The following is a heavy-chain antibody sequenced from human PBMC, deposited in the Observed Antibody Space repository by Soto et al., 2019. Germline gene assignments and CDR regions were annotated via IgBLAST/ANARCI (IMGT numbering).Heavy chain of an antibody. D-gene: IGHD3-10*01. CDR2: ISGSGGST. CDR1: GFTFSSYA. V-gene: IGHV3-23*01. CDR3: AKDRRGRFGEATYYYYGMDV. J-gene: IGHJ6*02. Sequence: GGSLRLSCAASGFTFSSYAMSWVRQAPGKGLEWVSAISGSGGSTYYADSVKGRFTISRDNSKNTLYLQMNSLRAEDTAVYYCAKDRRGRFGEATYYYYGMDVWGQGTTVTVSS.